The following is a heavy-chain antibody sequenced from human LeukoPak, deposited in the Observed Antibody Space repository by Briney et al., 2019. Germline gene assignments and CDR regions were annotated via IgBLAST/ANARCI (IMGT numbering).Heavy chain of an antibody. J-gene: IGHJ4*02. CDR3: ARGGVNYWNPRY. D-gene: IGHD1-1*01. CDR1: GFTVSSNY. V-gene: IGHV3-53*01. CDR2: LYTDDTT. Sequence: GGSLRLSCVASGFTVSSNYMSWVRQAPGKGLEWVSLLYTDDTTYYADSVEGRFTISRDDSKNTIYLQMNSLRAEDTAVYYCARGGVNYWNPRYGGQGTLVTVSS.